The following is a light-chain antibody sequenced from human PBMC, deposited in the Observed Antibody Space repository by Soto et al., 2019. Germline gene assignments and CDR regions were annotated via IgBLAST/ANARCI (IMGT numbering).Light chain of an antibody. CDR3: QQCATLLPIR. Sequence: DIQMTQSPSSLSASVGDRVTITCQASQDISNYLNWYQQKPGKAPKLLIYDASNLETGVPSRFSGSGSGTDFTFTISILYSENIPTKCWQQCATLLPIRFCQVTLLEIK. CDR1: QDISNY. CDR2: DAS. J-gene: IGKJ5*01. V-gene: IGKV1-33*01.